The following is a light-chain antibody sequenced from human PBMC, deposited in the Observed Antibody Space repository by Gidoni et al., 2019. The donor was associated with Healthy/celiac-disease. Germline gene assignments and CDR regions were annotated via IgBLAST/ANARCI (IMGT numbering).Light chain of an antibody. CDR2: DAS. CDR3: QQRSNWPLWT. CDR1: QSFSSY. Sequence: EIVFTQSPATLSLSPGERATLSCRASQSFSSYLAGYQQKPGQAPRLLIYDASNRATGIPARFSGSGSGTDFTLTISSLEPEDVAVYYCQQRSNWPLWTFGQGTKVEIK. J-gene: IGKJ1*01. V-gene: IGKV3-11*01.